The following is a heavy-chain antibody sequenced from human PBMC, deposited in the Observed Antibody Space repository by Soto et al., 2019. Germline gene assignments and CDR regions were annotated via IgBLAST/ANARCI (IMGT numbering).Heavy chain of an antibody. CDR1: GFSFSTYW. J-gene: IGHJ1*01. CDR3: ARGHSSTVVVITESNGYYFQN. CDR2: IKHDGSEK. D-gene: IGHD3-22*01. Sequence: PGGSLRLSCAASGFSFSTYWMNWVRQAPGKGLEWVANIKHDGSEKNYVDSVKGRFTIFRDNAKNSLYLLMNSLRAEDTAVYYCARGHSSTVVVITESNGYYFQNWGQGTPVTVSS. V-gene: IGHV3-7*01.